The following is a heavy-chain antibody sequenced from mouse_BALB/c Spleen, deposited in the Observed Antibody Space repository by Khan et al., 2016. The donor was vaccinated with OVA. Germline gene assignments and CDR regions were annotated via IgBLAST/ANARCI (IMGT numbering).Heavy chain of an antibody. J-gene: IGHJ4*01. CDR2: INPYTGEP. CDR3: ARVGYNGTMDY. Sequence: QIQLVQSGPELKKPGETVKISCKASGYTFTIYGMNWVRQAPGKGLKWMGWINPYTGEPTYADDFKGRFAFSLETSASTAFLQINNLKNEDTAKYFCARVGYNGTMDYWGQGTSVTVSS. V-gene: IGHV9-3-1*01. D-gene: IGHD2-14*01. CDR1: GYTFTIYG.